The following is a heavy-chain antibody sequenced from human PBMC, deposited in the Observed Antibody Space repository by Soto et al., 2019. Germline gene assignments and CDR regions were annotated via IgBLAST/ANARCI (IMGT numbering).Heavy chain of an antibody. J-gene: IGHJ4*02. Sequence: GGSLRLSCAASGFTFSSYAMSWVRQAPGKGLEWVSAISGSGGSTYYADSVKGRFTISRDNSKNTLYLQMNSLRAEDTAVYYCTTDGAAGGTDSQYFDYWGQGALVSVSS. CDR2: ISGSGGST. CDR1: GFTFSSYA. CDR3: TTDGAAGGTDSQYFDY. V-gene: IGHV3-23*01. D-gene: IGHD1-26*01.